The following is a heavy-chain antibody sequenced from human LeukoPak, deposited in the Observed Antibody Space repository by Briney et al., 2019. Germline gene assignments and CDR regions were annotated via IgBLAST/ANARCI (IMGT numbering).Heavy chain of an antibody. V-gene: IGHV4-34*01. Sequence: SETLSLTCAVYGGSFSGYYWSWIRQPPGKGPEWIGEINHSGGTNYNPSLKSRVTISVDTSKNQFSLKLSSVTAADTAVYYCARGRLGPDYWGQGTLVTVSS. CDR2: INHSGGT. D-gene: IGHD3-9*01. CDR1: GGSFSGYY. J-gene: IGHJ4*02. CDR3: ARGRLGPDY.